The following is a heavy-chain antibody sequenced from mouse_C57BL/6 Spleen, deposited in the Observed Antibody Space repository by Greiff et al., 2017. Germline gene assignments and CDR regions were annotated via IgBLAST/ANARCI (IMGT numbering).Heavy chain of an antibody. Sequence: VKLMESGPELVKPGASVKISCKASGYAFSSSWMNWVKQRPGKGLEWIGRIYPGDGDTNYNGKFKGKATLTADKSSSTAYMQLSSLTSEDSAVYFCARGDYYFDYWGQGTTLTVSS. CDR2: IYPGDGDT. CDR3: ARGDYYFDY. V-gene: IGHV1-82*01. CDR1: GYAFSSSW. J-gene: IGHJ2*01.